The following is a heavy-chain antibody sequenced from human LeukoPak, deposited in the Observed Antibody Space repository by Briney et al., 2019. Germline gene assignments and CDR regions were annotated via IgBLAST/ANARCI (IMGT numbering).Heavy chain of an antibody. Sequence: PGGSLPLSCAASGFTFSSYSMNWVRQAPGKGLEWVSSISSSSSYIYYADSVKGRFTISRDNAKNSLYLQMNSLRAEDAAVYYCARDGKQWLTRENYFDYWGQGTLVTVSS. V-gene: IGHV3-21*01. D-gene: IGHD6-19*01. J-gene: IGHJ4*02. CDR3: ARDGKQWLTRENYFDY. CDR2: ISSSSSYI. CDR1: GFTFSSYS.